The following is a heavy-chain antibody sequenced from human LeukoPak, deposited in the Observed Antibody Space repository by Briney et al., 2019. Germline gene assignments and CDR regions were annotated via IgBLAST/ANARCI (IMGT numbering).Heavy chain of an antibody. J-gene: IGHJ5*02. CDR2: INHSGST. D-gene: IGHD2-21*02. CDR1: GGSFSGYY. Sequence: SETLSLTCAVYGGSFSGYYWSWIRQPPGKGLEWIGEINHSGSTNYNPSLKSRVTISVDTSKNQFSLKLSSVTAADTAVYYCARPCGGDCLHNWFDPWGQGTLVTVSS. V-gene: IGHV4-34*01. CDR3: ARPCGGDCLHNWFDP.